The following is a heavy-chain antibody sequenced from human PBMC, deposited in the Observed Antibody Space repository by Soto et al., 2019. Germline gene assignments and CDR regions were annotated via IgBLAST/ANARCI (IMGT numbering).Heavy chain of an antibody. J-gene: IGHJ6*02. CDR3: ADQLSGVHYYHAMDV. CDR2: INPNSGDT. Sequence: SVKVACRSSGYTFTGYYLHGVRQAPGQGLEWMGWINPNSGDTNYAQKFQGRVTLTRDTSLSTAYMELFSLMSDDTAVYYCADQLSGVHYYHAMDVWGQGTAVTGSS. CDR1: GYTFTGYY. D-gene: IGHD3-10*01. V-gene: IGHV1-2*02.